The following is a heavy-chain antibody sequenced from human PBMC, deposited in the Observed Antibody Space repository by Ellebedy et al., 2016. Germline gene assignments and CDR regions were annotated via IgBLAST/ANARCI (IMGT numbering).Heavy chain of an antibody. CDR2: ISGDGGST. CDR1: GFTFSNYG. CDR3: VNAYCGGYCFSSTYFEN. D-gene: IGHD2-21*02. V-gene: IGHV3-64D*06. Sequence: GESLKISXSASGFTFSNYGLHWVRQAPGKGLEYVSAISGDGGSTYYADSVKGRFNISRDNPKNTLFLQMNSLRGEDTAGYYCVNAYCGGYCFSSTYFENWGQGTLVTVSS. J-gene: IGHJ4*02.